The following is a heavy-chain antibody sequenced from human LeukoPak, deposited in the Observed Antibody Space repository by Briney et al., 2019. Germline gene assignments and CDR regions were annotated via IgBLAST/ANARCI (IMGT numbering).Heavy chain of an antibody. CDR1: GFTFTYYY. CDR3: ARADSESYYPAFDY. J-gene: IGHJ4*02. V-gene: IGHV1-2*02. D-gene: IGHD3-10*01. Sequence: GASVKVSCKASGFTFTYYYIHWVRQAPGQGLEWMGWINPNGDGTKFPQKFQGRVTMTRDTSITTAYLELRSLSSDDTAVYYCARADSESYYPAFDYWGQGTLVTVSS. CDR2: INPNGDGT.